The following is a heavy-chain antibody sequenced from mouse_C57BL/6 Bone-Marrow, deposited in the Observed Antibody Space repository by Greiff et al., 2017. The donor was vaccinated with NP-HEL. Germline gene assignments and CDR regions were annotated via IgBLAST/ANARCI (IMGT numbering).Heavy chain of an antibody. CDR1: GYAFSSSW. D-gene: IGHD1-1*01. Sequence: QVQLKQSGPELVKPGASVKISCKASGYAFSSSWMNWVKQRPGKGLEWIGRIYPGDGDTNYNGKFKGTATLTADKSSSTAYMQLSSLTSEDSAVYFCASIYYYGSSPYWYFDVWGTGTTVTVSS. CDR2: IYPGDGDT. J-gene: IGHJ1*03. CDR3: ASIYYYGSSPYWYFDV. V-gene: IGHV1-82*01.